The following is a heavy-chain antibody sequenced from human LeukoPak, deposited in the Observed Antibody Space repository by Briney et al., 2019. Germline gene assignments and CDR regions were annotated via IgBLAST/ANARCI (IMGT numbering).Heavy chain of an antibody. CDR3: ARGGSSGWYGTDGMDV. CDR1: GGSISSGSYY. V-gene: IGHV4-61*02. CDR2: IYTSGST. D-gene: IGHD6-19*01. Sequence: SQTLSLTCTVSGGSISSGSYYWSWIRQPAGKGLEWSGRIYTSGSTNYNPSLKSRVTISVDTSKNQFSLKLSSVTAADTAVYYCARGGSSGWYGTDGMDVWGQGTTVTVSS. J-gene: IGHJ6*02.